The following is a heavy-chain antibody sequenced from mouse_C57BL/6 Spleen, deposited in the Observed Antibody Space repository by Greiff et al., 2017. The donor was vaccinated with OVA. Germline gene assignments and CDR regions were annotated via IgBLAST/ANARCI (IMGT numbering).Heavy chain of an antibody. J-gene: IGHJ3*01. CDR3: TSLTSTMVTRGFAY. V-gene: IGHV1-15*01. CDR1: GYTFTDYE. D-gene: IGHD2-2*01. Sequence: VKLQESGAELVRPGASVTLSCKASGYTFTDYEMHWVKQTPVHGLEWIGAIDPETGGTAYNQKFKGKAILTADKSSSTAYMELRSLTSEDSAVYYCTSLTSTMVTRGFAYWGQGTLVTVSA. CDR2: IDPETGGT.